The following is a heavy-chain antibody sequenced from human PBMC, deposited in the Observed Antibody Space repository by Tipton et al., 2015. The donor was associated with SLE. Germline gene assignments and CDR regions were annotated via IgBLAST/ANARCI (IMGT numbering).Heavy chain of an antibody. Sequence: TLSLTCSVSGGPITNYYWNWIRQSPGKGLEWIGYIYYSGTTKYNPSLKSRVTMSLDTSKNQFSLNLNSVTAADTAVYYCAGVTSGSHYYMDVWGKGTTVTVSS. CDR3: AGVTSGSHYYMDV. CDR1: GGPITNYY. V-gene: IGHV4-59*12. J-gene: IGHJ6*03. CDR2: IYYSGTT.